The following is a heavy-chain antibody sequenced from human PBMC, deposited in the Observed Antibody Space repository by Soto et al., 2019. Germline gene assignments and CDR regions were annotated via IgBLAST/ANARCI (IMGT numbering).Heavy chain of an antibody. Sequence: ASVKVSCKASGYTFTSYGISWVRQAPGQGLVWMGWISAYNGNTNYAQKLQGRVTMTTDTSTSTAYMELRSLRSDDTAVYYCARDSGYSSSWYTSYGMDVWGQGTTVTVSS. CDR3: ARDSGYSSSWYTSYGMDV. D-gene: IGHD6-13*01. V-gene: IGHV1-18*04. J-gene: IGHJ6*02. CDR2: ISAYNGNT. CDR1: GYTFTSYG.